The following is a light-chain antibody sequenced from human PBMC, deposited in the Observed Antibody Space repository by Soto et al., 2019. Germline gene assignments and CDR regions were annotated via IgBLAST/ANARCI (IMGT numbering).Light chain of an antibody. V-gene: IGKV3-11*01. J-gene: IGKJ1*01. Sequence: EIVLTQSPATLSLSPGERATLSCGASQSVSSYLAWYQQKPGQAPRLLIYDASNRATGIPARFSGSGSGTDFTLTISSLEPEDFAVYYCQQRSNWPRWTFGQGTKV. CDR1: QSVSSY. CDR3: QQRSNWPRWT. CDR2: DAS.